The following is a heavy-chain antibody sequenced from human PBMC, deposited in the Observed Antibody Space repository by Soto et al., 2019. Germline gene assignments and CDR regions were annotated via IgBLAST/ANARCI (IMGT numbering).Heavy chain of an antibody. CDR1: GFTFSSYA. Sequence: LGGSLRLSCAASGFTFSSYAMSWVRQAPGKGLVWVSRINSDGSSTSYADSVKGRFTISRDNAKNTLYLQMNSLRAEDTAVYYCARADGSGSYFYYYYYGMDVWGQGTTVTVSS. CDR3: ARADGSGSYFYYYYYGMDV. CDR2: INSDGSST. J-gene: IGHJ6*02. V-gene: IGHV3-74*01. D-gene: IGHD3-10*01.